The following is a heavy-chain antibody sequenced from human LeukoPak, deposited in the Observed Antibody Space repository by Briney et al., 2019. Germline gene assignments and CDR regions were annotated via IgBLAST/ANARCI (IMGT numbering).Heavy chain of an antibody. CDR2: ISYDGSNK. J-gene: IGHJ6*02. CDR1: GFTFSSYA. D-gene: IGHD3-3*01. Sequence: GRSLRLSCAASGFTFSSYAMHWVRQAPGKGLEWVAVISYDGSNKYYADSVKGRFTISRDNSKNTLYLQMNSLRAEGAAVYYCAREPIFGVVTRVYYYGMDVWGQGTTVTVSS. V-gene: IGHV3-30*04. CDR3: AREPIFGVVTRVYYYGMDV.